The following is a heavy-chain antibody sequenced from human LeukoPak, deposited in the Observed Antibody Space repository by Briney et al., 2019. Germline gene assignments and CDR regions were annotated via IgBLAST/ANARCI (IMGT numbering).Heavy chain of an antibody. J-gene: IGHJ4*02. V-gene: IGHV4-39*07. Sequence: SETLSLTCTVSGGSISSSSYYWGWIRQPPGKGLEWTGSIYYSGSTYYNPSLKSRVTISVDTSKNQFSLKLSSVTAADTAVYYCARATYYDSSYDYWGQGTLVTVSS. CDR1: GGSISSSSYY. CDR2: IYYSGST. CDR3: ARATYYDSSYDY. D-gene: IGHD3-22*01.